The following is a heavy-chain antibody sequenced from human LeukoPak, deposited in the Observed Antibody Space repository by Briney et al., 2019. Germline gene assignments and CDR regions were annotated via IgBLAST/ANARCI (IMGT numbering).Heavy chain of an antibody. V-gene: IGHV4-4*09. CDR2: IYTSGST. J-gene: IGHJ5*02. CDR1: GGSISSYY. CDR3: ARIVVVPAAPPGRWFDP. Sequence: PSETLSLTCTVSGGSISSYYWSWIRQPPGKGLEWIGYIYTSGSTNYNPSLKSQVTISVDTSKNQFSLKLSSVTAADTAVYYCARIVVVPAAPPGRWFDPWGQGTLVTVSS. D-gene: IGHD2-2*01.